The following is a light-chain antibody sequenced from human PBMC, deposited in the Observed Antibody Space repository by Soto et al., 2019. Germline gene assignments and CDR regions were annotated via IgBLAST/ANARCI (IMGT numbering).Light chain of an antibody. Sequence: EIVMTQSPATLSVSPGERATLSCRASQSVSSSLAWYQQTPGQAPRLLFYGASTRATGVPVRLSGSGSGTEFTLTISSLQSEDLAGYYCQLYKSWLYTFGLGTKLEMK. CDR3: QLYKSWLYT. J-gene: IGKJ2*01. CDR2: GAS. CDR1: QSVSSS. V-gene: IGKV3-15*01.